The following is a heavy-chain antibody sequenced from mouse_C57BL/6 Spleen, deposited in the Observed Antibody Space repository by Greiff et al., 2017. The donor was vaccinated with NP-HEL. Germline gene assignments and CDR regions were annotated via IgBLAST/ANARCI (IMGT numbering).Heavy chain of an antibody. V-gene: IGHV1-52*01. CDR1: GYTFTSYW. CDR2: IDPSDSDT. D-gene: IGHD1-1*01. CDR3: AREYYGSSSYAMDY. J-gene: IGHJ4*01. Sequence: QVQLQQPGAELVRPGSSVKLSCKASGYTFTSYWMHWVKQRPIQGLEWIGNIDPSDSDTHYNQKFKDKATLTVDKSSSTAYMQLSSLTSEDSAVYYCAREYYGSSSYAMDYWGQGTSVTVSS.